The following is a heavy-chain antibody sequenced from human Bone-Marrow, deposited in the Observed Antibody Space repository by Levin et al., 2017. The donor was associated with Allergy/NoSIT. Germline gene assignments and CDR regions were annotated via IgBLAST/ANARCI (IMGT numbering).Heavy chain of an antibody. D-gene: IGHD3-10*01. CDR3: ARLSRPMVRGSNFYMDV. CDR2: LFNSGST. J-gene: IGHJ6*03. CDR1: GGSVNTGSHY. V-gene: IGHV4-61*02. Sequence: SETLSLTCTVSGGSVNTGSHYWTWIRQPAGERLEWIGRLFNSGSTNYNLSLKSRVTISVDTARNQFSLSLTSVTVANTAVYYCARLSRPMVRGSNFYMDVWGKGATVTVSS.